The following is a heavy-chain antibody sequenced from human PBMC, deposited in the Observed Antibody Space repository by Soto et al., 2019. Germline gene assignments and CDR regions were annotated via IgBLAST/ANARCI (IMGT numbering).Heavy chain of an antibody. CDR2: ISYDGSNK. D-gene: IGHD3-22*01. CDR1: GFTFSSYG. J-gene: IGHJ4*02. V-gene: IGHV3-30*18. Sequence: PGGSLRLSCAASGFTFSSYGMHWVRQAPGKGLEWMAVISYDGSNKYYADSVKGRFTISRDNSKNTLYLQMNSLRAEDTAVYYCAKDRLDSSGYNYFDYWGQGTLVTVSS. CDR3: AKDRLDSSGYNYFDY.